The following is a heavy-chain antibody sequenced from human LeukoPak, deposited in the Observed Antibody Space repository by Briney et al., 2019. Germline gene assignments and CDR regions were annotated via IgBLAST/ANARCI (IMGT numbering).Heavy chain of an antibody. CDR1: GYTFTSYY. D-gene: IGHD1-20*01. J-gene: IGHJ3*02. CDR2: VNPSGGST. CDR3: ASGGGITGTTGAFDI. Sequence: ASVKVSCKASGYTFTSYYMHWVRQAPGQGLEWMGIVNPSGGSTSYAQKFQGRVTMTRDTSTSTVYMELSSLRSEDTAVYYCASGGGITGTTGAFDIWGHGTMVTVSS. V-gene: IGHV1-46*01.